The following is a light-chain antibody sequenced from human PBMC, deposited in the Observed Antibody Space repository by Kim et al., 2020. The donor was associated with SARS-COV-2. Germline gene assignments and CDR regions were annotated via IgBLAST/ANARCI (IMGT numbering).Light chain of an antibody. CDR1: SSDIGGYNY. CDR2: EVT. J-gene: IGLJ3*02. V-gene: IGLV2-14*01. Sequence: GQSITISCHGTSSDIGGYNYVSWYRQEPGKAPKLMIYEVTTRPSGVSNRLSGSKSGTTASLTISGLQAEDEADYFCSSYEANRSWVFGGGTQLTVL. CDR3: SSYEANRSWV.